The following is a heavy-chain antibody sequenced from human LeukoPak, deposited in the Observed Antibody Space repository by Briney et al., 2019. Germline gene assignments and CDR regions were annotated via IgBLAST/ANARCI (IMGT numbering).Heavy chain of an antibody. CDR2: ISAYNGNT. V-gene: IGHV1-18*01. CDR3: ARAPLLWFGEFPMFDP. Sequence: ASVKVSCKASGYTFTSYGISWVRQAPGQGLEWMGWISAYNGNTNYAQKLQGRVTMTTDTSTSTAYMELRSLRSDDTAVYYCARAPLLWFGEFPMFDPWGQGTLVTVPS. D-gene: IGHD3-10*01. CDR1: GYTFTSYG. J-gene: IGHJ5*02.